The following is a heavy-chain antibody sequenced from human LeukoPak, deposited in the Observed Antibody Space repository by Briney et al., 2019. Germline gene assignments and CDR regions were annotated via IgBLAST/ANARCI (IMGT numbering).Heavy chain of an antibody. Sequence: PGGSLRLSCAASGFTFSSYEMNWVRQAPGKGLEWVSYISSSGTTISYAQSVKGRFTITRDNAQNSLTLHMNTLRADDTAVYYCAKDGGTHFDHWGREPWAPSPQ. J-gene: IGHJ4*02. CDR2: ISSSGTTI. CDR1: GFTFSSYE. CDR3: AKDGGTHFDH. V-gene: IGHV3-48*03. D-gene: IGHD1-26*01.